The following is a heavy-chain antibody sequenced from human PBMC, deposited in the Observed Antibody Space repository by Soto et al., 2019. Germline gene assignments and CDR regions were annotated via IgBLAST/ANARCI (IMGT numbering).Heavy chain of an antibody. J-gene: IGHJ4*02. V-gene: IGHV3-66*04. CDR1: GVTVSSNY. CDR2: IYSGGST. CDR3: ATQGNNYCGGYFDY. D-gene: IGHD2-21*01. Sequence: VRLVESGGGLVQPGGSLRLSCAASGVTVSSNYMSWVRQAPGKGLEWVSVIYSGGSTYYADSVKGRFTNSRDNTKNTMYLQMNSLNGEDTAVYYCATQGNNYCGGYFDYLGQGTLVTVSS.